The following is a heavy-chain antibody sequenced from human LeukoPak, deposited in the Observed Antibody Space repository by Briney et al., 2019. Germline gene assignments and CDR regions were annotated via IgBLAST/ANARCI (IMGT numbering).Heavy chain of an antibody. CDR2: IDPSDSYT. CDR1: GYSFTSYW. Sequence: GESLKISCKGSGYSFTSYWISWVRQMPGKGLEWMGRIDPSDSYTNYSPSFQGHVTISADKSISTAYLQWSSLKASDTAMYYCATPSVDYYDSGGYYSGHDAFDIWGQGTMVTVSS. D-gene: IGHD3-22*01. J-gene: IGHJ3*02. V-gene: IGHV5-10-1*01. CDR3: ATPSVDYYDSGGYYSGHDAFDI.